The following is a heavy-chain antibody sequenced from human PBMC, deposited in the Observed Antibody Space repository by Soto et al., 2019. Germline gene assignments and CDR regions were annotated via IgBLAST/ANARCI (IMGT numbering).Heavy chain of an antibody. CDR3: ARGDYYYYGMDV. V-gene: IGHV4-59*01. Sequence: SETLSLTCTVSGGSISSYYWSWIRQPPGKGLEWIGYIYYSGSTNYNPSLKSRVTISVDTSKNQFSLKLSSVTAADTAVYYCARGDYYYYGMDVWGQGTTVTVSS. J-gene: IGHJ6*02. CDR1: GGSISSYY. CDR2: IYYSGST.